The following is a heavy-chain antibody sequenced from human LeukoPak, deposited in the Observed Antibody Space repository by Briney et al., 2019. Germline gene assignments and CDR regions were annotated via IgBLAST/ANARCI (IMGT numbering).Heavy chain of an antibody. CDR2: IYPGDSDT. V-gene: IGHV5-51*01. CDR1: GYVFTSYW. D-gene: IGHD5-24*01. Sequence: GESLQISCKASGYVFTSYWIGWVRQMPGKGLEWMGIIYPGDSDTRYSPSFQGQVTISADKSISTAYLQWSSLRASDTAIYYCASRDGYNFFDFWGQGTLVTVSS. J-gene: IGHJ4*02. CDR3: ASRDGYNFFDF.